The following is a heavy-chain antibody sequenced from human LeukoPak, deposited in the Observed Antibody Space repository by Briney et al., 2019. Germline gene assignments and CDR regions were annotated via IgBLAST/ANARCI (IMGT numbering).Heavy chain of an antibody. J-gene: IGHJ4*02. D-gene: IGHD5-12*01. Sequence: SETLSLTCAVYGGSFSGYYWSWIRQPPGKGLEWIGYIYYSGSTNYNPSLKSRVTISVDTSKNQFSLKLSSVTAADTAVYYCARVSGYSGYGFDYWGQGTLVTVSS. CDR1: GGSFSGYY. CDR3: ARVSGYSGYGFDY. CDR2: IYYSGST. V-gene: IGHV4-59*01.